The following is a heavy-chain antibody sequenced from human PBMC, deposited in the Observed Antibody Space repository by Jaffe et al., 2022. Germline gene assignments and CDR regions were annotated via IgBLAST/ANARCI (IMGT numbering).Heavy chain of an antibody. Sequence: QVQLVQSGAEVKKPGSSVKVSCKASGGTFSSYAISWVRQAPGQGLEWMGGIIPIFGTANYAQKFQGRVTITADESTSTAYMELSSLRSEDTAVYYCASGYCSSTSCYQPYYYYYYMDVWGKGTTVTVSS. CDR1: GGTFSSYA. CDR2: IIPIFGTA. V-gene: IGHV1-69*01. CDR3: ASGYCSSTSCYQPYYYYYYMDV. D-gene: IGHD2-2*01. J-gene: IGHJ6*03.